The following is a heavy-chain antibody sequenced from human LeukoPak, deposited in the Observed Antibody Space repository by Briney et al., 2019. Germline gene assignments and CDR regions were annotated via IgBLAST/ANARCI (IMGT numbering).Heavy chain of an antibody. V-gene: IGHV4-4*02. CDR1: GGSISSSNW. Sequence: PSETLSLTCAVSGGSISSSNWWSWVRQPPGKGLEWIGYIYHSGSTYYDPSLKSRVTISVDRSKNQFSLKLSSVTAADTAVYYCARGSITIFGVVNYGMDVWGQGTTVTVSS. D-gene: IGHD3-3*01. J-gene: IGHJ6*02. CDR2: IYHSGST. CDR3: ARGSITIFGVVNYGMDV.